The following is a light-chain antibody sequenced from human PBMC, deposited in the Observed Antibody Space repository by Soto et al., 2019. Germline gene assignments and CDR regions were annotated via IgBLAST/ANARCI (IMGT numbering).Light chain of an antibody. Sequence: EIVLTQSPGTLSLSPGERASLSCRASQSVSSSYLAWYQQKLGQAPKLLIYGASVRATGIPDRFSGSGSGTDFTITLSRLEPDDYAVYYWQQDGSSPFTFGPTTKMDIK. CDR3: QQDGSSPFT. J-gene: IGKJ3*01. CDR2: GAS. V-gene: IGKV3-20*01. CDR1: QSVSSSY.